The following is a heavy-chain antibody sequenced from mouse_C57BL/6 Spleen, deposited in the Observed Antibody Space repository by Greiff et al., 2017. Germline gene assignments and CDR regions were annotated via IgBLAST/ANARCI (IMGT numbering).Heavy chain of an antibody. D-gene: IGHD1-1*01. V-gene: IGHV1-7*01. Sequence: VQLKQSGAELAKPGASVKLSCKASGYTFTSYWMHWVKQRPGQGLEWIGYINPSSGYTKYNQKFKDKATLTADKSSSTAYMQLSSLTYGDSAVYYCARGITTVVEGAWFAYWGQGTLVTVSA. CDR3: ARGITTVVEGAWFAY. CDR1: GYTFTSYW. CDR2: INPSSGYT. J-gene: IGHJ3*01.